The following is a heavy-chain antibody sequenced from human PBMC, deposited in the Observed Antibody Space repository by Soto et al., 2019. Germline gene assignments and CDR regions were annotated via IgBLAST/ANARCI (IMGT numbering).Heavy chain of an antibody. CDR2: IAWNGGAT. D-gene: IGHD3-10*01. Sequence: EVQLVEFEGGWVQSGRSLRLSCAASGFTFDDHAMHWVRRAPGKGLEWVSGIAWNGGATGYADSVKGRFTISRDNAKNSLYLQMNSLRVEDTAMYYCTKDGSPSGSYHTVDHWGQGTLVTVSS. V-gene: IGHV3-9*01. CDR3: TKDGSPSGSYHTVDH. CDR1: GFTFDDHA. J-gene: IGHJ4*02.